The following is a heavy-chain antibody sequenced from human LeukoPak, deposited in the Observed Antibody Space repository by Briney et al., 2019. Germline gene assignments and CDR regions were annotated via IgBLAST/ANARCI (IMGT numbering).Heavy chain of an antibody. CDR3: ARTSGSYLDY. Sequence: PGGSLRLSCAASGFTFSSYGMHWVRQAPGKGLEWVSSISSSSSYIYYADSVKGRFTISRDNAKNSLYLQMNSLRAEDTAVYYCARTSGSYLDYWGQGTLVTVSS. J-gene: IGHJ4*02. CDR1: GFTFSSYG. V-gene: IGHV3-21*01. CDR2: ISSSSSYI. D-gene: IGHD1-26*01.